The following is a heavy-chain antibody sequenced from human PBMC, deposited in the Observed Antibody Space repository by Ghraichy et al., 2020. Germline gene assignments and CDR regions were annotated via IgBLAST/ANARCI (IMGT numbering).Heavy chain of an antibody. J-gene: IGHJ6*03. CDR1: GFTFSNYI. D-gene: IGHD2-2*01. CDR3: ARDGVVVPPHYYYMDV. Sequence: GGSLRLSCAASGFTFSNYIMNWVRQAPGKGLEWVSYISSSSSTIYYADSVKGRFTISRDNAKNSLYLQMNSLRAEDTAVYYCARDGVVVPPHYYYMDVWGEGTTVTVSS. V-gene: IGHV3-48*01. CDR2: ISSSSSTI.